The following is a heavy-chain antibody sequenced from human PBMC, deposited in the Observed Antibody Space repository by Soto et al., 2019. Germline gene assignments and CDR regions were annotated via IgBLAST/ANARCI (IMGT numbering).Heavy chain of an antibody. J-gene: IGHJ4*02. V-gene: IGHV3-48*01. D-gene: IGHD6-19*01. CDR1: GFTFSSYS. Sequence: PGGSLRLSCAASGFTFSSYSMNWVRQAPGKGLEWVSYISSSSSTIYYADSVKGRFTISRDNAKNSLYLQMNSLRAEDTAVYYCAGGIAVAGTHFDYWGQGTLVTVSS. CDR3: AGGIAVAGTHFDY. CDR2: ISSSSSTI.